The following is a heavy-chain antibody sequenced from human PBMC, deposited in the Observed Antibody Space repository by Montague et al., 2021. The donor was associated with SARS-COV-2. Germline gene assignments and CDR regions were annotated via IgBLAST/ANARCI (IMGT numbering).Heavy chain of an antibody. CDR1: GFSLSTSGVG. V-gene: IGHV2-5*02. CDR3: AHSYGDYLFDY. D-gene: IGHD4-17*01. J-gene: IGHJ4*02. Sequence: PALVKPTQTLTLTCTFSGFSLSTSGVGVGWIRQPPGKAPEWLALXXWDDDMRYSPSLKRRLTITKDTSKNQVVLTMTNMDPVDTATYYCAHSYGDYLFDYWGQGTLVTVSS. CDR2: XXWDDDM.